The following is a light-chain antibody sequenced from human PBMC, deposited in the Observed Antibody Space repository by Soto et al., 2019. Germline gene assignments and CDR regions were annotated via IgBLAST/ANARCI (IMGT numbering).Light chain of an antibody. V-gene: IGKV1-5*03. Sequence: DIQMTQSPSTLSASVGDRVTITCRASQSISSWLAWYQQKPGKAPKFLIYKASVLESGVPSRFSGSGSGTEFTLTISSLQAADFATYYCQQYNSYPITFGGGTKVEIK. CDR2: KAS. CDR1: QSISSW. J-gene: IGKJ4*01. CDR3: QQYNSYPIT.